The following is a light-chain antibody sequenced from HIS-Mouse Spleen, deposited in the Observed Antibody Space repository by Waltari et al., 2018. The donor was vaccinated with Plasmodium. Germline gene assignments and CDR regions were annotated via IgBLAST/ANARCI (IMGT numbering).Light chain of an antibody. Sequence: QSVLTQPPSASGTPGQRVTISCSGSSPNLGSNYVYLYQQPPGTAPKLLIDRNNRRPSGVAGRCSGAKSGTSASLAISGLRYEDEADYYCAAWDDSLSGVVFGGGTKLTVL. CDR3: AAWDDSLSGVV. V-gene: IGLV1-47*01. J-gene: IGLJ2*01. CDR2: RNN. CDR1: SPNLGSNY.